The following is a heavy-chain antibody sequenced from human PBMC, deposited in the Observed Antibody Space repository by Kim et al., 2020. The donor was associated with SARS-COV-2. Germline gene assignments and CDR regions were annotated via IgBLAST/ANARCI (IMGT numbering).Heavy chain of an antibody. Sequence: ASVKVSCKVSGYTLTELSMHWVRQAPGKGLEWMGGFDPEDGETIYAQKFQGRVTITEDTSTDTAYMELSSLRSEDTAVYYCATDKDYWGQGTLVTVSS. CDR3: ATDKDY. J-gene: IGHJ4*02. V-gene: IGHV1-24*01. CDR2: FDPEDGET. CDR1: GYTLTELS.